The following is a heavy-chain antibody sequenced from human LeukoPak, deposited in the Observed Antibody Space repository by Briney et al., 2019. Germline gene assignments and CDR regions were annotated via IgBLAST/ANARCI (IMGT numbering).Heavy chain of an antibody. Sequence: ASVTVSCKASGYTFTDQYLHWVRQTPGQGLEWMGWINPNSGGTNYAQKFQERVTITRDMSTSTAYMELSSLRSEDTAVYYCAALCLPPWFGECKADYWGQGTLVTVSS. CDR3: AALCLPPWFGECKADY. CDR1: GYTFTDQY. J-gene: IGHJ4*02. V-gene: IGHV1-2*02. CDR2: INPNSGGT. D-gene: IGHD3-10*01.